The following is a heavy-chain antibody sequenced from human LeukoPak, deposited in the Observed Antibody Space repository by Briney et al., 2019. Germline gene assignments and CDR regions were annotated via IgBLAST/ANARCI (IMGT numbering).Heavy chain of an antibody. D-gene: IGHD1-26*01. CDR3: ARLVDVVGATS. V-gene: IGHV4-39*01. CDR2: IYYSGST. CDR1: GDSISSSGYY. Sequence: SETLPLTCTVSGDSISSSGYYWGWIRQPPGKGLEWIGSIYYSGSTYYNPSLKSRVTISVDTSKNQFSLKLSSVTAADTAVYYCARLVDVVGATSWGQGTLVTVSS. J-gene: IGHJ4*02.